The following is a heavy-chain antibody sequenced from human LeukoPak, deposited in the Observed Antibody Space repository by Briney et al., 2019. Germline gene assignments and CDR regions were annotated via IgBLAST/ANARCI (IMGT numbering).Heavy chain of an antibody. CDR1: GFTFTSYA. Sequence: GGSLRLSCAASGFTFTSYAMSWVRQAPGRGLEWVLAISGSGGSTYYADSVKGRFTISRDNSKNTLYLQMNSLRAEDTAVYYCAKDHYDFWSGYSRLYYYYMDVWGKGTTVTVSS. CDR2: ISGSGGST. J-gene: IGHJ6*03. CDR3: AKDHYDFWSGYSRLYYYYMDV. V-gene: IGHV3-23*01. D-gene: IGHD3-3*01.